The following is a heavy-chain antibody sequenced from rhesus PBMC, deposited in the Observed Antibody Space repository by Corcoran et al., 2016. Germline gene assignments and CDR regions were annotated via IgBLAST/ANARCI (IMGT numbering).Heavy chain of an antibody. CDR3: ARGSGASGLDY. CDR2: IYGPTGTT. J-gene: IGHJ4*01. D-gene: IGHD1-44*02. CDR1: GGSISGNY. V-gene: IGHV4-147*01. Sequence: QVQLQESGPGLVKPSETLSLTCAVSGGSISGNYWGWIRQPPGKGLEWIGRIYGPTGTTNNNPSLASRVTISIDTSKNQIALKLGSVTAADTAVYYCARGSGASGLDYWGQGHLVTVSS.